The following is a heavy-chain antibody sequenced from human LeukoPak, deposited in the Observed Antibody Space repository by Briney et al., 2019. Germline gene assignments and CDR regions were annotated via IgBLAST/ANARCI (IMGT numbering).Heavy chain of an antibody. Sequence: SETLSLTCTVSGGSISSYYWSWIRQPAGKGLEWIGRIYTSGSTNYNPSLKSRVTMSVDTSKNQFSLKLSSVTAADTAVYYCARGPVGGATYYDGDAFDIWGQGTMVTVSS. CDR1: GGSISSYY. CDR2: IYTSGST. CDR3: ARGPVGGATYYDGDAFDI. J-gene: IGHJ3*02. V-gene: IGHV4-4*07. D-gene: IGHD1-26*01.